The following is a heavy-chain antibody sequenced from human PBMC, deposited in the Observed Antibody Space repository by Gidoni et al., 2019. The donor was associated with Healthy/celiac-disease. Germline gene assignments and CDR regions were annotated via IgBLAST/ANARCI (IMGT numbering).Heavy chain of an antibody. CDR1: GFPFSSYS. V-gene: IGHV3-21*01. D-gene: IGHD2-2*01. J-gene: IGHJ6*02. CDR2: ISRSSRYI. CDR3: ARYLYCSSTSCYEYYYYGMDV. Sequence: EVQLVESGGGLVKPGGSLRLSWAASGFPFSSYSSNWVRQAPGKGLDWVSSISRSSRYIYYADSVKGRFTISRDNAKNSLYLQMNSLRAEDTAVYYCARYLYCSSTSCYEYYYYGMDVWGQGTTVTVSS.